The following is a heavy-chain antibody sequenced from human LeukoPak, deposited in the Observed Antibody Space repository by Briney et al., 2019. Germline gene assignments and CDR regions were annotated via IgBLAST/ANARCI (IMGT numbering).Heavy chain of an antibody. CDR1: GGSISSSNW. Sequence: PSETLSLTCAVSGGSISSSNWWSWVRQPPGKGLEWIGEINHSGSTNYNPSLKSRVTISVDTSKNQFSLKLSSVTAADTAVYYCASSHFWRRQFDYWGQGTLVTVSS. D-gene: IGHD3-3*02. J-gene: IGHJ4*02. CDR3: ASSHFWRRQFDY. V-gene: IGHV4-4*02. CDR2: INHSGST.